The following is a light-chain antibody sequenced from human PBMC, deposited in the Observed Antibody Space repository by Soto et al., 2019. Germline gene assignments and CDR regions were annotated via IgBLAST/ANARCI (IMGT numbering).Light chain of an antibody. V-gene: IGKV3-15*01. CDR1: HDVTRR. CDR3: QPYTNWPLT. Sequence: EIVMTQSPVTLSLSPGDTATLSCRASHDVTRRLAWYQVKHGQAPKLLIYDASTRATSLPARFSGTGSGTEFTLTISSLQFEDFAVYYCQPYTNWPLTFGGGTKVEI. CDR2: DAS. J-gene: IGKJ4*01.